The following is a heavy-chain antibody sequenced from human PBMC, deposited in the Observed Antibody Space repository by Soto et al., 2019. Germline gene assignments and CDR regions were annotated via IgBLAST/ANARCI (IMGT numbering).Heavy chain of an antibody. J-gene: IGHJ4*02. Sequence: QVQLVQSGAEVKKPGASVKVSCKASGYTFTSYDINWVRQATGQGLEWMGWMNPNSGNTGYAQKFQGRVTMPRNSSLSTAYMDWSGLRSEDTAVYYCARERSSGWLEYWGQGTLVTVSS. V-gene: IGHV1-8*01. CDR1: GYTFTSYD. CDR3: ARERSSGWLEY. D-gene: IGHD6-19*01. CDR2: MNPNSGNT.